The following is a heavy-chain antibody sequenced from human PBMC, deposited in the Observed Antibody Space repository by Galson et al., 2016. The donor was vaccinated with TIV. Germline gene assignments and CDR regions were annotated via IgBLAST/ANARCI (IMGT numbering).Heavy chain of an antibody. V-gene: IGHV1-69*06. CDR2: INPIFGTA. D-gene: IGHD3-10*01. Sequence: SVKVSCKASGGIFSNFVISWVRQAPGQGLEWMGSINPIFGTANYAQKFQGRVTITADTSTSTFYMDLSSLRSEETAIYYCARGRGYYFGSGSSYFDYWGQGSLVTVSS. CDR3: ARGRGYYFGSGSSYFDY. CDR1: GGIFSNFV. J-gene: IGHJ4*02.